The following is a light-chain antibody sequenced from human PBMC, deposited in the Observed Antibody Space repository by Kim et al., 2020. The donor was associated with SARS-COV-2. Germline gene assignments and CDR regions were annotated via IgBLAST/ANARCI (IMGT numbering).Light chain of an antibody. Sequence: VGLGQTVRITCQGDSLRSYYATWYQQKPGQAPKVVIYGKDNRPSGIPDRFSGSSSGNTAYLTITGTQAGDEADYYCNSRDSNDNVVFGGGTKVTVL. V-gene: IGLV3-19*01. CDR3: NSRDSNDNVV. CDR1: SLRSYY. CDR2: GKD. J-gene: IGLJ2*01.